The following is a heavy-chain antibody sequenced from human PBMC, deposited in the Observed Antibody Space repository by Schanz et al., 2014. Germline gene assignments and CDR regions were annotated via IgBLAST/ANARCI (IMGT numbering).Heavy chain of an antibody. V-gene: IGHV1-2*04. J-gene: IGHJ2*01. CDR1: GYTTFTDYY. Sequence: QVQLVQSGAEVKKPGASVKVSCKASGYTTFTDYYIHWVRQAPGQGLEWMGWINPNSGDTNYAQKFQGWVARTRDTCISAADREVSRLKSDDTAVYYCARLSVAGRPHVNYWYFDLWGRGTLVTVSS. CDR3: ARLSVAGRPHVNYWYFDL. D-gene: IGHD6-19*01. CDR2: INPNSGDT.